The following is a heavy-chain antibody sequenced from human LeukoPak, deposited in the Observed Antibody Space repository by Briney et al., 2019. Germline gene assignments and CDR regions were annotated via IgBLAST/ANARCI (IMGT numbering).Heavy chain of an antibody. V-gene: IGHV3-33*06. CDR2: SWYDGSKS. CDR1: GYRFSSHG. Sequence: GGSLRLSCTASGYRFSSHGIHWVRQAPGKGLEWVAISWYDGSKSYFVDSVKGRFTISRDNSKNLVYLQMNSLTAEDTAVYYCAKWAAGTFFDYWGQGTLVTVSS. D-gene: IGHD6-13*01. CDR3: AKWAAGTFFDY. J-gene: IGHJ4*02.